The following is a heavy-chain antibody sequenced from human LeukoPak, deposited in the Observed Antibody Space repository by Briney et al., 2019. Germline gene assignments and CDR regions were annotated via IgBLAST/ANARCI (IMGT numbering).Heavy chain of an antibody. V-gene: IGHV4-4*07. CDR2: IYPTGST. J-gene: IGHJ6*03. Sequence: SETLSLTCSVSGGSISSYYWSWIRQSAGKGLEWIGRIYPTGSTNYNPSLKSRVTISGDKSKNQFSLKLSSVTAADTAVYYCVRVGGDCGGDCYHYYSMDVWGKGTTVTVSS. CDR3: VRVGGDCGGDCYHYYSMDV. CDR1: GGSISSYY. D-gene: IGHD2-21*02.